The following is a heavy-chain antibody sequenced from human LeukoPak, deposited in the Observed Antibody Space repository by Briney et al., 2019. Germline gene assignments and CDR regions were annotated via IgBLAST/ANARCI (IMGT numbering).Heavy chain of an antibody. J-gene: IGHJ6*03. CDR2: IIPIFGTA. Sequence: SVKVSCKASGGTFSSYAISWVRQAPGQGLEWMGRIIPIFGTANYAQKFQGRVTITTDESTSTAYMELSSLRSEDTAVYYCARDNAVVGPSAYYYYYKDVWGKGTTVTVSS. D-gene: IGHD2-15*01. CDR3: ARDNAVVGPSAYYYYYKDV. V-gene: IGHV1-69*05. CDR1: GGTFSSYA.